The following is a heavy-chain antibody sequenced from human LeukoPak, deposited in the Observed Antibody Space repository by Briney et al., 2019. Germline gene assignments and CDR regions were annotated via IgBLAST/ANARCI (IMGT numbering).Heavy chain of an antibody. J-gene: IGHJ4*02. CDR3: ARAHRWFSVTTGYYFDY. CDR2: ISYDGSNK. Sequence: PGRSLRLSCAASGFTFSNYAMHWVRQAPGKGLEWVAVISYDGSNKYYADSVKGRFTISRDNAKNTLYLQMNSLRAEDTAVYYCARAHRWFSVTTGYYFDYWGQGTLVTVSS. D-gene: IGHD4-17*01. CDR1: GFTFSNYA. V-gene: IGHV3-30-3*01.